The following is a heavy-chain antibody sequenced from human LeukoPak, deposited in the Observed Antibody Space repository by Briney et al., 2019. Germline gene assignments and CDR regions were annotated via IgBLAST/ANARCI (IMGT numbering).Heavy chain of an antibody. Sequence: PGGSLRLSCAASGFTFSSYAMHWVRQAPGKGLEGGAVISYDGSNKYYADSVKGRFTISRENSKNTLYLQMNSLRAEDTAVYYCARPYGDYYWGYYYGMDVWGQGTTVTVSS. D-gene: IGHD4-17*01. CDR1: GFTFSSYA. V-gene: IGHV3-30-3*01. J-gene: IGHJ6*02. CDR2: ISYDGSNK. CDR3: ARPYGDYYWGYYYGMDV.